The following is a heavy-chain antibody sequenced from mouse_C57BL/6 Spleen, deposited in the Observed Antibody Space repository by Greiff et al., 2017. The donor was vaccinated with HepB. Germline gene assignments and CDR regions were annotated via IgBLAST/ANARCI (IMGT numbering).Heavy chain of an antibody. CDR2: IRLKSDNYAT. V-gene: IGHV6-3*01. Sequence: EVQLVESGGGLVKPGGSLKLSCVASGFTFSNYWMNWVRQSPEKGLEWVAQIRLKSDNYATHYAESVKGRFTISRDDSKSSVYLQMNNVAAEDTGIYYCTGPLYYDYDGFAYWGQGTLVTVSA. D-gene: IGHD2-4*01. CDR1: GFTFSNYW. CDR3: TGPLYYDYDGFAY. J-gene: IGHJ3*01.